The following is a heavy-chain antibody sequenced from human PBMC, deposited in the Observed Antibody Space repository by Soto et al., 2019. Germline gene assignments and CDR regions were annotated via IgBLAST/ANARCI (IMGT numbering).Heavy chain of an antibody. J-gene: IGHJ4*02. CDR1: GASISSVDHY. CDR3: SRVGGNEDFDT. Sequence: QVQLQESGPGLVKPSQTLSLTCTVSGASISSVDHYWSWIXXXXGXCLEWIGYIYYSGRADHNPSLKSRVAISIDTSKNRFSLRLSSVTAADTAVYYCSRVGGNEDFDTWGQGTLVTVSS. CDR2: IYYSGRA. V-gene: IGHV4-30-4*01. D-gene: IGHD2-15*01.